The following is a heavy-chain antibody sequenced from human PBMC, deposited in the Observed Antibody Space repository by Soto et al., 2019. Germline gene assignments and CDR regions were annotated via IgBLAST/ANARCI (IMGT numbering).Heavy chain of an antibody. CDR1: GFTFSGYG. Sequence: GGSLRLSCAASGFTFSGYGMHWVRQAPGKGLEWVALVWFDGSDKYSSDSVTGRFTISRDNSKNTLYLQMNSLRAEDTAVYYCARLFCSASSCYSVGGFDIWGQGTMVTVSS. D-gene: IGHD2-15*01. V-gene: IGHV3-33*01. CDR3: ARLFCSASSCYSVGGFDI. CDR2: VWFDGSDK. J-gene: IGHJ3*02.